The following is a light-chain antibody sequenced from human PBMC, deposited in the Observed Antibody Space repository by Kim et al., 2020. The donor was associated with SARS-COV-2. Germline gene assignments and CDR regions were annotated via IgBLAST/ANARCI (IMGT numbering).Light chain of an antibody. CDR3: QQYGSSTEYT. Sequence: SPGERATLACRASPSVSSSYLAWYQQKPGQAPRLLIYGASSRATGIPDRFSGSGSGTDFTLTISRLEPEDFAVYYCQQYGSSTEYTFGQGTKLEI. CDR2: GAS. J-gene: IGKJ2*01. CDR1: PSVSSSY. V-gene: IGKV3-20*01.